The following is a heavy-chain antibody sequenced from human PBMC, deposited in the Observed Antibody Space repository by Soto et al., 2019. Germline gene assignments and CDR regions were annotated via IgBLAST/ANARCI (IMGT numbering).Heavy chain of an antibody. J-gene: IGHJ5*02. D-gene: IGHD6-13*01. CDR2: IIPLFGTT. Sequence: QVQLVQSGAELKKPGSSVKVSCKASGGNFTNYGISWVRQAPGQRLEWMGGIIPLFGTTNYAQKFRGRVTVTADEYTRTAYMELNSLRSEDTAIYFCARARGTSWYNWFDPWGQGTLVTVSS. CDR3: ARARGTSWYNWFDP. CDR1: GGNFTNYG. V-gene: IGHV1-69*01.